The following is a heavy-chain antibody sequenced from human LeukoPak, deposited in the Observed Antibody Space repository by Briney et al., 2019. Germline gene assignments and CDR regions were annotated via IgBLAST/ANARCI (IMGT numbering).Heavy chain of an antibody. CDR1: GYRFANYW. CDR2: IYPGDSDT. Sequence: GGSLQISCKGSGYRFANYWIGWVRQLPGKGLEWMGIIYPGDSDTKYSPSSQGQVTISVDKSISTAYLQWSSLKASDTAMYYCARVGYCGGDCYSPKTFDYWGQGTLVTVSS. D-gene: IGHD2-21*02. J-gene: IGHJ4*02. CDR3: ARVGYCGGDCYSPKTFDY. V-gene: IGHV5-51*01.